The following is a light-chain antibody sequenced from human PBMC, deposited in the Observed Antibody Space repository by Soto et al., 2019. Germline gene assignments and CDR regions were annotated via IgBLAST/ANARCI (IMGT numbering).Light chain of an antibody. V-gene: IGKV1-5*03. J-gene: IGKJ4*01. CDR2: KAS. CDR1: QSISSW. CDR3: QQYHSFPLT. Sequence: DFQMTQSPSTLSASVGDRVTITCRASQSISSWLAWYQQKPGKAPKLLIYKASSLQSGVPSRFSGSGSGKEFTLTISGLQPDDFATYHCQQYHSFPLTFGGGTKVEVK.